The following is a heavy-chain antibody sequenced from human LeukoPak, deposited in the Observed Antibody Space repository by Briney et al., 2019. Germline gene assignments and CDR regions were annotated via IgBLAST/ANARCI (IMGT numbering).Heavy chain of an antibody. Sequence: SETLSLTCAVYGGSFSGYYWSWIRQPPGKGLEWIGEINHSGSTNYNPSLKSRVTISVDTSKNQFSLKLSSVTAADTAVYYCARWGRYCSGGSCYTSFRFDPWGQGTLVTVSS. CDR1: GGSFSGYY. V-gene: IGHV4-34*01. CDR3: ARWGRYCSGGSCYTSFRFDP. J-gene: IGHJ5*02. CDR2: INHSGST. D-gene: IGHD2-15*01.